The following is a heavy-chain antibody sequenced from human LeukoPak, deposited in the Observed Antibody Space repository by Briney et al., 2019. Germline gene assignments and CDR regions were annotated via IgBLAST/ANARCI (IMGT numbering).Heavy chain of an antibody. V-gene: IGHV1-8*01. D-gene: IGHD1-26*01. CDR2: MNPDNGNT. CDR1: GYTFTSHD. CDR3: SRARPDFGSFYTVSDY. Sequence: ALVKVSCKASGYTFTSHDINWVRQATGQGLEWRGWMNPDNGNTGYAQKFQGRVTMSRDTSISTAYMELTSLRSDDTAVYYCSRARPDFGSFYTVSDYWGQGTLLTVSS. J-gene: IGHJ4*02.